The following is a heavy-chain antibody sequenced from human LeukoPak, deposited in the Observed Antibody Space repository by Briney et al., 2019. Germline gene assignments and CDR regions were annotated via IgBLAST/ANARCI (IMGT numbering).Heavy chain of an antibody. CDR3: ARGGGGYDDY. D-gene: IGHD5-12*01. Sequence: ASVKVSCKASGYTFTNYGVSWVRQAPGQGLEWMGWIRGYNGDTKYAQKFQGRVAMTTDTSTSTAYMELGSLRSDDTAVYYCARGGGGYDDYWGQGTLVAVSS. J-gene: IGHJ4*02. CDR2: IRGYNGDT. V-gene: IGHV1-18*01. CDR1: GYTFTNYG.